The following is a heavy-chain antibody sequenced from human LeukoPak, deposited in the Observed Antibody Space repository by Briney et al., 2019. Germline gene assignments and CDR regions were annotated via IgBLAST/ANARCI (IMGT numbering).Heavy chain of an antibody. V-gene: IGHV4-31*03. D-gene: IGHD1-14*01. CDR2: IFYSGST. CDR3: ARHGTGQKAFDI. CDR1: GGSISSGDYS. Sequence: PSETLSLTCTVSGGSISSGDYSWSWIRQHPGKGLEWIGYIFYSGSTYYNPSLKSRLTISVDTSKNQFSLKLSSVTAADTAVFYCARHGTGQKAFDIWGQGTMVTVSS. J-gene: IGHJ3*02.